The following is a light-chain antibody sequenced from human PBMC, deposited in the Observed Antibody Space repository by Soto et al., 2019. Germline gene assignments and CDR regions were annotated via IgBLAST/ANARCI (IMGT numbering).Light chain of an antibody. CDR3: QKYNCAPRT. Sequence: IHMTQSPSSLSASAGDRVTITCRASHGISNYLAWYQQKPGKVPQLLIYAASTLQSGVPSRFSGSGSGTDFTLTISSLQHEDAATYYCQKYNCAPRTFGRGTKVDIK. CDR1: HGISNY. J-gene: IGKJ1*01. V-gene: IGKV1-27*01. CDR2: AAS.